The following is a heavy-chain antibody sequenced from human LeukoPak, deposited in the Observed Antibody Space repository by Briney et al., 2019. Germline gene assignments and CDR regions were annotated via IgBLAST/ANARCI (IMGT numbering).Heavy chain of an antibody. V-gene: IGHV1-46*01. Sequence: GASVTVSCKTSGYTFTSYYMHWVRQAPGQGLEWMGIIKPSGGGKSYAQKFHGRVTITRDPSTSAVYMELSSLISEDTAVYYCARDSPPGSHDYWGQGTLVTVSS. D-gene: IGHD3-10*01. CDR3: ARDSPPGSHDY. CDR2: IKPSGGGK. J-gene: IGHJ4*02. CDR1: GYTFTSYY.